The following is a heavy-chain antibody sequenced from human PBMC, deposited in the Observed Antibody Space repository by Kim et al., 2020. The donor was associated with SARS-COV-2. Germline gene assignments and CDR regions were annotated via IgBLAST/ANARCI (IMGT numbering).Heavy chain of an antibody. CDR2: FDPEDGET. Sequence: ASVKVSCKVSGYTLTELSMHWVRQAPGKGLEWMGGFDPEDGETIYAQKFQGIVTMTEDTSTDTAYMELSSLRSEDTAVYYCATSGRIAAAGTMQPIDYWGQGTLVTVSS. D-gene: IGHD6-13*01. J-gene: IGHJ4*02. CDR1: GYTLTELS. V-gene: IGHV1-24*01. CDR3: ATSGRIAAAGTMQPIDY.